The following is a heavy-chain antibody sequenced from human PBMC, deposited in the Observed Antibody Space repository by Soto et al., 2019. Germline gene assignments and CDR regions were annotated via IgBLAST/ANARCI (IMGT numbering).Heavy chain of an antibody. V-gene: IGHV4-34*01. J-gene: IGHJ5*02. Sequence: PSETLSLTCAVYGGSFSGYYWSWIRQPPGKGLEWIGEINHSGSTNYNPSLKSRVTISVDTSKNQFSLKLSSVTAADTAVYYCARARYSSSWGRHWFDPWGQGTLVTVSS. CDR1: GGSFSGYY. D-gene: IGHD6-13*01. CDR3: ARARYSSSWGRHWFDP. CDR2: INHSGST.